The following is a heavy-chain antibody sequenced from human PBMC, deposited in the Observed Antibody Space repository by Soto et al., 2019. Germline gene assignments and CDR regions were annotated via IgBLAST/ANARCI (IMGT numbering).Heavy chain of an antibody. CDR3: ARDDRYYYDSSGTGYAQYRRYYYGMDV. V-gene: IGHV3-33*01. D-gene: IGHD3-22*01. CDR1: GFTFSSYG. J-gene: IGHJ6*02. Sequence: GGSLRLSCAASGFTFSSYGMHWVRQAPGKGLEWVAVIWYDGSNKYYADSVKGRFTISRDNSKNTLYLQMNSLRAEDTAVYYCARDDRYYYDSSGTGYAQYRRYYYGMDVWGQGTTVTVSS. CDR2: IWYDGSNK.